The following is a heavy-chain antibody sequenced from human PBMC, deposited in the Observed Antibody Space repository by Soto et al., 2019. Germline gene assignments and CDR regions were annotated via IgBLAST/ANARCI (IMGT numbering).Heavy chain of an antibody. V-gene: IGHV3-48*03. Sequence: EVQLVETGGGSVQPGGSLRLSCAASGFTLRNYEMNWVRQAPGKGLEWISKISGSNKNIYYADSVRGRFTISRDNAKNSLYLQMNSLRAEDTAIYYSAIERLCGADCYFFDNWGPGTQVTVSS. D-gene: IGHD2-21*02. CDR2: ISGSNKNI. CDR1: GFTLRNYE. J-gene: IGHJ4*02. CDR3: AIERLCGADCYFFDN.